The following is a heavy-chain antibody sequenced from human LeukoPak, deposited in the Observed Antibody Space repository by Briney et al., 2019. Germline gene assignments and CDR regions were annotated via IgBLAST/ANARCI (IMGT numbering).Heavy chain of an antibody. Sequence: PSETLSLSCIVSGYSISSGYYWGWIRQSPGKGLEWIGTIYRSGSTYSNPSVRGRATISVDTSKNQFSLKLSSVTAADTAVYYCARTGAGYYYYYMDVWGKGTTVTVSS. V-gene: IGHV4-38-2*02. J-gene: IGHJ6*03. D-gene: IGHD1-26*01. CDR1: GYSISSGYY. CDR2: IYRSGST. CDR3: ARTGAGYYYYYMDV.